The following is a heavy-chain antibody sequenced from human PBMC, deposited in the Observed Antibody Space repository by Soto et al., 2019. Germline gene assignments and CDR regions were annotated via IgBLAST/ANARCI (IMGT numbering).Heavy chain of an antibody. V-gene: IGHV1-69*14. CDR3: ARGHDYGGNADAFDI. CDR1: GGTFSTSS. D-gene: IGHD4-17*01. CDR2: ILPVFGTA. Sequence: QVHLVQSGAEVKKPGSSVKVSCKASGGTFSTSSINWLRQAPGQRPEWMGNILPVFGTADYAQKFRDRVTIPADKSTNTAYMALRSLFSEDAAVYYCARGHDYGGNADAFDIWGQGTVVTVSS. J-gene: IGHJ3*02.